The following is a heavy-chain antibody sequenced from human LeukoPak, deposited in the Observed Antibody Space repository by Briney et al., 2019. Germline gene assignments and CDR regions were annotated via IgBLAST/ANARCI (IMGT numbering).Heavy chain of an antibody. CDR2: ISYDGSNK. D-gene: IGHD5-12*01. CDR1: GFTFSSYA. V-gene: IGHV3-30*04. CDR3: AKGGGYDGGSRRWFDP. J-gene: IGHJ5*02. Sequence: GRSLRLSCAASGFTFSSYAMHWVRQAPGKGLEWVAVISYDGSNKYYADSVKGRFTISRDNSKNTLYLQMNSLRVEDTAVYYCAKGGGYDGGSRRWFDPWGQGTLVTVSS.